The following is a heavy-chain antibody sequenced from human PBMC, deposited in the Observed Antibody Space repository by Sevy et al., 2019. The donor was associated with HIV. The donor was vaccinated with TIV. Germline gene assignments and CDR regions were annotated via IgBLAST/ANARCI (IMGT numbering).Heavy chain of an antibody. CDR2: IFSSGST. V-gene: IGHV3-66*02. Sequence: GGSLRLSCAISGFTVNDKYIIWVRQAPGKGLEWVSVIFSSGSTYYEDSAKGRFTISRDNSKNTVDLQMNSVRAEDTAVYYCVSLSLSYRSGWSYFDYWGQGTLVTVSS. J-gene: IGHJ4*02. CDR1: GFTVNDKY. D-gene: IGHD6-19*01. CDR3: VSLSLSYRSGWSYFDY.